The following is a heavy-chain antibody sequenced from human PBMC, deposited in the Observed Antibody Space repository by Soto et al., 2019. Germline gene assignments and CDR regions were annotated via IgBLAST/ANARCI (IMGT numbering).Heavy chain of an antibody. CDR1: GGSLSGYY. V-gene: IGHV4-34*01. CDR3: ASGYYDYVWGSGRDKHYDY. Sequence: SXTLSLTCAVYGGSLSGYYWSWIRQPPVNGLEWIGEINHSGSTNYNPSLKSRVTISVDTSKNQFSLKLSSVTAADTAVYYCASGYYDYVWGSGRDKHYDYWGQGTLVTVSS. J-gene: IGHJ4*02. D-gene: IGHD3-16*01. CDR2: INHSGST.